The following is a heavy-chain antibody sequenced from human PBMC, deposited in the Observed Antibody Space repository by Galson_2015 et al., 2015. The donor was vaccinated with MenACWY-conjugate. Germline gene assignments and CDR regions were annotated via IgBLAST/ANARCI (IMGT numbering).Heavy chain of an antibody. CDR2: IGRGGGST. CDR3: AKVVYGARYYFEH. V-gene: IGHV3-23*01. D-gene: IGHD3-10*01. Sequence: SLRLSCAASGFAFDDYAMSWVRQAPGKGLEWVSGIGRGGGSTYYTDSVKGRFTISRDNSKNTLDLQMDSLRVDDTAVYYCAKVVYGARYYFEHWGQGSLVTVSS. CDR1: GFAFDDYA. J-gene: IGHJ4*02.